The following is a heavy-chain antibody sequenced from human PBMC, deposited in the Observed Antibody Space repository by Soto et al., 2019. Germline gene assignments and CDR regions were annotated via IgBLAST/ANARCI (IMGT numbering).Heavy chain of an antibody. CDR3: GRGPSPRAPAGGTPYYYAMDV. D-gene: IGHD6-13*01. J-gene: IGHJ6*02. CDR1: GYDFTAYD. Sequence: ASVKVSCKASGYDFTAYDINWVSQASGQGLEWMGWMNPINGAAGSARRFQGRVSMTRNTATGTAYLELTNLRSDDTAVYFCGRGPSPRAPAGGTPYYYAMDVWGQGTTVTVSS. CDR2: MNPINGAA. V-gene: IGHV1-8*01.